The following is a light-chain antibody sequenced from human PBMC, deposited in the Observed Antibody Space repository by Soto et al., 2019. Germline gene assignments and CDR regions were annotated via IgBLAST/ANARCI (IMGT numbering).Light chain of an antibody. Sequence: QSVLTQPPSVSGAPGQTVTISCTGSRSNIGAGYDVHWYQQLPGRAPKLLIYGNTNRPSGVPDRFSGSKSGTSASLAITGLQAEDEADYYCLSFDSSLSVVFGGGTKLTVL. V-gene: IGLV1-40*01. J-gene: IGLJ2*01. CDR1: RSNIGAGYD. CDR2: GNT. CDR3: LSFDSSLSVV.